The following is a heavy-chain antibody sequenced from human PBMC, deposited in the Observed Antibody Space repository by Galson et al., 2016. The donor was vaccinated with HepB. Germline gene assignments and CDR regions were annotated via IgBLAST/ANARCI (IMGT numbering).Heavy chain of an antibody. Sequence: SLRLSCAASRFTFSSYGMHWVRQAPGKGLEWVAVISYDGSNKYYADSMKGRFTISRDNAKNSLYLQMNSLRPEDTALYYCAKDVWPDPLVFGWCFDLWGRGTLVTVSS. CDR1: RFTFSSYG. J-gene: IGHJ2*01. D-gene: IGHD3-16*01. V-gene: IGHV3-30*18. CDR3: AKDVWPDPLVFGWCFDL. CDR2: ISYDGSNK.